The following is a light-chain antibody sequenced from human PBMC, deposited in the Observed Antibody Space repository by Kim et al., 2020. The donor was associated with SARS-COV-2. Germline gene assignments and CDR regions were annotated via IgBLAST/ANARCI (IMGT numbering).Light chain of an antibody. CDR3: QHYGSSSWT. Sequence: IVLTQSPGTLSLSPGARATLSCRASQSIASSYLAWFQQKPGQAPRLLLYGASNRATGIPDRFGGSGSGTDFTLTISRLEPEDFAVYYCQHYGSSSWTFGQGTKVEIK. V-gene: IGKV3-20*01. CDR1: QSIASSY. J-gene: IGKJ1*01. CDR2: GAS.